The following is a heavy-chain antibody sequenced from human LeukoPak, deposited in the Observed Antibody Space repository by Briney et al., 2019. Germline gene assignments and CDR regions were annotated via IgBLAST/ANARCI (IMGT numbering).Heavy chain of an antibody. Sequence: SETLSLTCTVSGGSISTYYWSWIRQPPGKGLEWIGDIYYSGSTNYNPSLKSRVTISVDTSKNQFSLKLNSVTPADTAVYYCSRANYFDYWGQGTLVTVSS. J-gene: IGHJ4*02. CDR1: GGSISTYY. V-gene: IGHV4-59*01. CDR2: IYYSGST. CDR3: SRANYFDY.